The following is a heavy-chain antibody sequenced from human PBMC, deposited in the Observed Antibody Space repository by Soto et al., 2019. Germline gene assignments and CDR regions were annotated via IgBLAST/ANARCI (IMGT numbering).Heavy chain of an antibody. CDR3: ARFQLSVTTKTNWFDR. Sequence: SETLSLTCTVSGGSISRGTYYWGWIRQPPGKGLEWIGSMSTSGNIYYNPALKSRVDVSMNTSNNHFSVKLDSVTATDTDRYYCARFQLSVTTKTNWFDRWGRGTLVTVSS. CDR1: GGSISRGTYY. V-gene: IGHV4-39*02. J-gene: IGHJ5*02. CDR2: MSTSGNI. D-gene: IGHD5-12*01.